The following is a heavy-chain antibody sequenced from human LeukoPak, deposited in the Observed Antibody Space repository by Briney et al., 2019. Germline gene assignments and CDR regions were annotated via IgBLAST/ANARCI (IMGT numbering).Heavy chain of an antibody. D-gene: IGHD1-26*01. CDR2: ISYDGSDK. V-gene: IGHV3-30*04. Sequence: GASLRLSCAASGFIFSSYAMHWVRQAPGKGLEWVAVISYDGSDKYCAESVKGRFTFSRDNSNNTLYLQMNSLRAEDTAVYYCARDTRGSYNYYYYMDVWGKGTTVTVSS. CDR3: ARDTRGSYNYYYYMDV. J-gene: IGHJ6*03. CDR1: GFIFSSYA.